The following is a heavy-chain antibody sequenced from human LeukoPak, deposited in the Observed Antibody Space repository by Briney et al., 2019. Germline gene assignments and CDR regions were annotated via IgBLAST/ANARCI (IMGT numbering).Heavy chain of an antibody. D-gene: IGHD1-26*01. CDR1: GGSITSDH. J-gene: IGHJ4*02. CDR3: AREIIVGAIVRQGRGGDY. Sequence: SETLSLTCTVSGGSITSDHWGWIRQPPGKGLEWIGSIYYSGSTYYNPSLKSRVTISVDTSENQFSLKLSSVTAADTAVYYCAREIIVGAIVRQGRGGDYWGQGTLVTVSS. CDR2: IYYSGST. V-gene: IGHV4-39*07.